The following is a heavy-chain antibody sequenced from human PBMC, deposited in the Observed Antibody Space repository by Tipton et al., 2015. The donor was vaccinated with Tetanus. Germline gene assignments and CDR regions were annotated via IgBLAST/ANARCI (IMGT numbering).Heavy chain of an antibody. V-gene: IGHV4-4*07. J-gene: IGHJ4*02. CDR2: ISNGNP. Sequence: TLSLTCTVSRGPISSYYWSWIRQPAGKGLEWIGHISNGNPDYTPSLKSRVTLSADTSKTEFSLKLRSVTAADTAVYYCARGVTDGYNRRFDYWGQGTLVAVSP. D-gene: IGHD5-24*01. CDR1: RGPISSYY. CDR3: ARGVTDGYNRRFDY.